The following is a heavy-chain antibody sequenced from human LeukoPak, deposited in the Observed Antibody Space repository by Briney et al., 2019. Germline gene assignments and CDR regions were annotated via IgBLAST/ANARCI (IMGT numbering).Heavy chain of an antibody. J-gene: IGHJ3*01. Sequence: GESLKISCKGSGYNFSTYWIGWVRRMPGKGLEWMGIIYPGDSETRDSPSFQGQVTISADTSITTAYLRWSSLRASDTAMYYCARHKPTSFYHSSGPNDAFDVWGQGTMVTVSS. CDR2: IYPGDSET. CDR1: GYNFSTYW. D-gene: IGHD3-22*01. V-gene: IGHV5-51*01. CDR3: ARHKPTSFYHSSGPNDAFDV.